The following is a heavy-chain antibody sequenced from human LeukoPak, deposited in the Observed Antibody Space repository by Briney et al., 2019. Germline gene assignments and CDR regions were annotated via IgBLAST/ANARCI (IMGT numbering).Heavy chain of an antibody. V-gene: IGHV3-74*01. J-gene: IGHJ6*02. CDR1: GFTFSDYW. CDR3: ARGPKKNYYGMDV. CDR2: INSDGSGT. Sequence: PGRSLRLSCAASGFTFSDYWMHWVRQAPGKGLVWVSRINSDGSGTTYADSVKGRFTISRDNAKNTLYLQMNSLRAEDTAVYYCARGPKKNYYGMDVWGQGTTVTVSS.